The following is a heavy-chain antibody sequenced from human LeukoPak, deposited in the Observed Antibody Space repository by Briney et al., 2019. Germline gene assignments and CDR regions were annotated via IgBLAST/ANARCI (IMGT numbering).Heavy chain of an antibody. CDR3: AREQGIAVAGTFWGDY. J-gene: IGHJ4*02. CDR1: GYIFTSYG. CDR2: ISAYNGNT. V-gene: IGHV1-18*01. D-gene: IGHD6-19*01. Sequence: ASVKVSCKASGYIFTSYGISWVRQAPGQGLEWMGWISAYNGNTNYAQKLQGRVTMTTDTSTSTAYMELRSLRSDDTAVYYCAREQGIAVAGTFWGDYWGQGTLVTVSS.